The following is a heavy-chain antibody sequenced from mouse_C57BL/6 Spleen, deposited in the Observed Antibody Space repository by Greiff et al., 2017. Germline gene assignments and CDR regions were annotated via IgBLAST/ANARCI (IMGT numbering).Heavy chain of an antibody. J-gene: IGHJ2*01. D-gene: IGHD4-1*01. Sequence: QVQLKESGAELVKPGASVKMSCKASGYTFTSYWITWVKQRPGQGLEWIGDIYPGSGSTNYNEKFKSKATLTVDTSSSTAYMQLSSLTSEDSAVYYCARRISGTDYWGQGTTLTVSS. CDR1: GYTFTSYW. CDR3: ARRISGTDY. V-gene: IGHV1-55*01. CDR2: IYPGSGST.